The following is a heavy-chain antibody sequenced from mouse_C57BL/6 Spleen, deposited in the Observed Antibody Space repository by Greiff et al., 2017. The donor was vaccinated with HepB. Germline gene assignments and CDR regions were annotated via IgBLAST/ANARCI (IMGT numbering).Heavy chain of an antibody. CDR2: IYPGDGDT. J-gene: IGHJ3*01. V-gene: IGHV1-82*01. D-gene: IGHD3-3*01. Sequence: QVQLKESGPELVKPGASVKISCKASGYAFSSSWMNWVKQRPGQGLEWIGRIYPGDGDTNYNGKFKGKATLTADKSSSTAYMQLSSLTSEDSAVYFCAREGCSSLFAYWGQGTLVTVSA. CDR3: AREGCSSLFAY. CDR1: GYAFSSSW.